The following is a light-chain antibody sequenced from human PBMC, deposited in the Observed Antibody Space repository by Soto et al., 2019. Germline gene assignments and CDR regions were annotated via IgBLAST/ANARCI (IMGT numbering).Light chain of an antibody. J-gene: IGKJ1*01. Sequence: EIVLTQSPGTLSLSPGERVTLSCWASQSVSNYLAWYQKKPGQAPRLLIYGASSRATGIPDRFSGSGSGTDFTLTISRLEPEDVAVYYCQQYGGSPQTFGQGTKVEIK. CDR2: GAS. CDR1: QSVSNY. V-gene: IGKV3-20*01. CDR3: QQYGGSPQT.